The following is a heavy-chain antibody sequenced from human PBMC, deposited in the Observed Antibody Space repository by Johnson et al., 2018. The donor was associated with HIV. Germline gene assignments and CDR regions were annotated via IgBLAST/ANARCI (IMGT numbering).Heavy chain of an antibody. CDR3: VRSPNWALGDI. J-gene: IGHJ3*02. D-gene: IGHD7-27*01. CDR2: ISYDGSNK. CDR1: GFTFSNYA. Sequence: QVQLVESGGGVVQPGRSLRVSCAASGFTFSNYAMHWVRQPPGKGLEWVAIISYDGSNKYHADSVKGRFTISRDNSKNTLFLQMNSLTADDTAIYYCVRSPNWALGDIWGQGTMATVSS. V-gene: IGHV3-30*19.